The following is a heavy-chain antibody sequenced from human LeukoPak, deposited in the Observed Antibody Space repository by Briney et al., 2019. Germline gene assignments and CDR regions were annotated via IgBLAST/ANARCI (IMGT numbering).Heavy chain of an antibody. Sequence: PSETLSLTCTVSGGSISSYYWSWIRQPPGKGLEWIGYIYYSGSTNYNPSLKSRVTISVDTSKNQFSLKLSSVTAADTAVYYCARLPLPIAAAGMGWGWFDPWGQGTLVTVSS. CDR1: GGSISSYY. CDR3: ARLPLPIAAAGMGWGWFDP. J-gene: IGHJ5*02. V-gene: IGHV4-59*08. CDR2: IYYSGST. D-gene: IGHD6-13*01.